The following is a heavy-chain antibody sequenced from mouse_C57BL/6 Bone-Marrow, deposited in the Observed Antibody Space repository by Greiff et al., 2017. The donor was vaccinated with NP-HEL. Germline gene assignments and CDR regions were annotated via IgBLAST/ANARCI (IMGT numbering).Heavy chain of an antibody. CDR1: GFTFGDYY. Sequence: EVQLVESGGGLVQPGGSLKLSCAASGFTFGDYYMYWVRQTPEKRLEWVAYISNGGGSTYYPDTVKGRFTISRDNAKNTLYLQMSRLKSEDTAMYYCARAVYDYWYFDVWGTGTTVTVSS. D-gene: IGHD2-3*01. CDR2: ISNGGGST. V-gene: IGHV5-12*01. J-gene: IGHJ1*03. CDR3: ARAVYDYWYFDV.